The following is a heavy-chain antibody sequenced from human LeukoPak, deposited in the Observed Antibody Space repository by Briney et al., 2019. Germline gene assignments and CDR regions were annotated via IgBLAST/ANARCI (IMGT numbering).Heavy chain of an antibody. J-gene: IGHJ5*02. CDR1: GYTFTSYG. Sequence: ASVKVSCKASGYTFTSYGISWVRQAPGQGLEWMGWISAYNGNTNYAQKLQGRVTMTTDTSTSTAYMELSRLRSDDTAVYYCARDYYDSSGYYPDRNWFDPWGQGTLVTVSS. D-gene: IGHD3-22*01. V-gene: IGHV1-18*01. CDR3: ARDYYDSSGYYPDRNWFDP. CDR2: ISAYNGNT.